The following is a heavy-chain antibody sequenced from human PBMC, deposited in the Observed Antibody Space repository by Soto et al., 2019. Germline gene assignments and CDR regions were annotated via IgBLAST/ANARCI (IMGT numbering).Heavy chain of an antibody. D-gene: IGHD4-17*01. CDR2: IVVGSGNT. J-gene: IGHJ6*02. Sequence: SVKVSCKASGFTFTSSAVQWVRQARGQRLEWIGWIVVGSGNTNYAQKFQERVTITRDMSTSTAYMELSSLRSEDTAVYYCAADGPSGDYLFRYYYYYGMDVWGQGNTVTVSS. V-gene: IGHV1-58*01. CDR1: GFTFTSSA. CDR3: AADGPSGDYLFRYYYYYGMDV.